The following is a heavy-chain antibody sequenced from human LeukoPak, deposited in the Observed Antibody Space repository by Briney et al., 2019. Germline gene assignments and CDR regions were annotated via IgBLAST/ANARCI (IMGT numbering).Heavy chain of an antibody. CDR3: AMIKEG. J-gene: IGHJ4*02. CDR1: GFTFSNNW. CDR2: INSDGRTT. V-gene: IGHV3-74*01. D-gene: IGHD3-22*01. Sequence: GGSLRLSCAASGFTFSNNWMHWVPQAPGKGLVWVSRINSDGRTTTYADSVKGRFTISRDNAKNTLYLHMNSLRAEDTAVYYCAMIKEGWGQGTLVTVSS.